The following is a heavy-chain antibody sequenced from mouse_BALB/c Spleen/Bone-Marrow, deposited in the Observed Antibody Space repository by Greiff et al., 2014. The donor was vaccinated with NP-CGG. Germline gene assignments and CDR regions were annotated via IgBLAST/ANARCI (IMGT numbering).Heavy chain of an antibody. V-gene: IGHV14-3*02. CDR2: IDPANGNT. D-gene: IGHD1-1*01. CDR1: GFNIKDTY. CDR3: ANYYYGYYFAS. J-gene: IGHJ2*01. Sequence: EVQLQQSGAELVKPGASVKLSCTASGFNIKDTYMHWVKQRPEQGLEWIGRIDPANGNTKYDPKFQGKATITADTSSNTAYLQLSSLTSEDTAVYYCANYYYGYYFASWGQGTTLTVSS.